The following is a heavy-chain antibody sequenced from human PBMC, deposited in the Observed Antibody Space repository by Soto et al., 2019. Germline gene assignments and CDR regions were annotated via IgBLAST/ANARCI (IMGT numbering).Heavy chain of an antibody. CDR1: GFTFSTHA. Sequence: PGGSLRLSCAASGFTFSTHAMSWVRQAPGKGLEWVSTISRSGATTYYADSVKGRFTISRDNSKNTLYLQMSSLRTEDTAVYYCAKDYSQGYLVVVTAIDYWGQGTLVTVSS. J-gene: IGHJ4*02. CDR3: AKDYSQGYLVVVTAIDY. V-gene: IGHV3-23*01. D-gene: IGHD2-21*02. CDR2: ISRSGATT.